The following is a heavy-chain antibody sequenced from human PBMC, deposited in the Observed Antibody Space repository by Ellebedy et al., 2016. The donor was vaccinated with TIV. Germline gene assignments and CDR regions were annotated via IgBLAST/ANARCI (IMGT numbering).Heavy chain of an antibody. V-gene: IGHV3-74*01. Sequence: GGSLRLXXVASGFSISVYWMHWVRQDSGKGLVWVARIGPDGTNTPYADFVKGRFTISRDNKKNTVYLLLESLDVDDAGVYFCVRRGPESLDLWGPGTLVRVST. D-gene: IGHD1-14*01. CDR3: VRRGPESLDL. J-gene: IGHJ5*02. CDR2: IGPDGTNT. CDR1: GFSISVYW.